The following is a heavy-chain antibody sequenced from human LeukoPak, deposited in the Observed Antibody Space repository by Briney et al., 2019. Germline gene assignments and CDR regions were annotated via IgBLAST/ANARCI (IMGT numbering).Heavy chain of an antibody. J-gene: IGHJ4*02. D-gene: IGHD3-9*01. CDR1: GGFISSYY. CDR3: AREGRDDILTGFIDC. Sequence: SETLSLSCTVSGGFISSYYWSWLRQPPGKGLEWIGYSYYSGSTNSNPSLKSRVTISVDTSKNQFSLKLSSVTAADTAVYYCAREGRDDILTGFIDCWGQGTLVTVSS. CDR2: SYYSGST. V-gene: IGHV4-59*01.